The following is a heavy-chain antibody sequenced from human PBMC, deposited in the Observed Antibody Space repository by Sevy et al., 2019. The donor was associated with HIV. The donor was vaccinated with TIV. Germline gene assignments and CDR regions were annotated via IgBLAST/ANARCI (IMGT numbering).Heavy chain of an antibody. CDR3: ARARKYDFWSGYSDLLGWFDP. CDR1: GGSISSGGYS. J-gene: IGHJ5*02. D-gene: IGHD3-3*01. CDR2: IYHSWST. Sequence: SETLSLTCAVSGGSISSGGYSWSWIRQPPGKGLEWIGYIYHSWSTYYNPSLKSRVTISVDRSKNQFSLKLSSVTAADTAVYYCARARKYDFWSGYSDLLGWFDPWGQGTLVTVSS. V-gene: IGHV4-30-2*01.